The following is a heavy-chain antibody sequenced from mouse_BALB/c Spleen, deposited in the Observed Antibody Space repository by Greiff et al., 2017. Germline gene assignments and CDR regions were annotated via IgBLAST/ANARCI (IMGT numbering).Heavy chain of an antibody. J-gene: IGHJ4*01. CDR1: GFTFSSYG. Sequence: EVHLVESGGDLVKPGGSLKLSCAASGFTFSSYGMSWVRQTPDKRLEWVATISSGGSYTYYPDSVKGRFTISRDNAKNTLYLQMSSLKSEDTAMYYCARPPYYDYDDPYYFDYWGQGTSVTVSS. CDR3: ARPPYYDYDDPYYFDY. CDR2: ISSGGSYT. D-gene: IGHD2-4*01. V-gene: IGHV5-6*01.